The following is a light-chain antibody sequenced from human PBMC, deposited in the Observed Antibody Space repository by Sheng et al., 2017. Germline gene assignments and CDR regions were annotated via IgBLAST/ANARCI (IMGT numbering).Light chain of an antibody. CDR3: MQGVHWRT. V-gene: IGKV2-30*01. CDR1: QSLVYTDGNTY. Sequence: DVVMIQSPLSLPVTLGQPASISCRSSQSLVYTDGNTYLSWFQQRPGQSPRRLIYKVSNRDSGVPDRFSGSGSGTDFTLKISRVEAEDVGVYFCMQGVHWRTFGQGTKLEIK. J-gene: IGKJ2*01. CDR2: KVS.